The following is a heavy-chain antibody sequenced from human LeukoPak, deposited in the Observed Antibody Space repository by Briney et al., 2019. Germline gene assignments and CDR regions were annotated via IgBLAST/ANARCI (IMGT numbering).Heavy chain of an antibody. CDR2: INPSGGST. D-gene: IGHD3-9*01. CDR3: ARGLGATYYDILTGYPLIY. CDR1: GYTFTSYY. Sequence: ASVEVSCKASGYTFTSYYMHWVRQAPGQGLEWMGIINPSGGSTSYAQKFQGRVTMTRDTSTGTVYMELSSLRSEDTAVYYCARGLGATYYDILTGYPLIYWGQGTLVTVSS. J-gene: IGHJ4*02. V-gene: IGHV1-46*01.